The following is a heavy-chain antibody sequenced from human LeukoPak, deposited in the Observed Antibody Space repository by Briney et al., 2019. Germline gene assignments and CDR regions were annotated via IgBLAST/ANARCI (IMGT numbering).Heavy chain of an antibody. Sequence: GGSLRLSCAASGFTVSSNYMSWVRQAPGKGLEWVSLIYSGGSTYYADSVKGRFTISRDNSKNTLYLQMNSLRPEDTAVYYCAADDYNYFDYWGQGTLVTVSS. V-gene: IGHV3-53*01. D-gene: IGHD4-11*01. J-gene: IGHJ4*02. CDR1: GFTVSSNY. CDR3: AADDYNYFDY. CDR2: IYSGGST.